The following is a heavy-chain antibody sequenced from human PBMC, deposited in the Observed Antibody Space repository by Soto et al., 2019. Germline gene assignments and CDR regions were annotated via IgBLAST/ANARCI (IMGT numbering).Heavy chain of an antibody. D-gene: IGHD3-22*01. CDR2: ISSSGSTI. CDR1: GFTFSSYE. J-gene: IGHJ3*02. V-gene: IGHV3-48*03. Sequence: GGSLRLSCAASGFTFSSYEMNWVRQAPGKGLEWVSYISSSGSTIYYADSVKGRFTISRDNSKNTLYLQMNSLRAEDTAVYYCAKVRPGDAFDIWGQGTMVTVSS. CDR3: AKVRPGDAFDI.